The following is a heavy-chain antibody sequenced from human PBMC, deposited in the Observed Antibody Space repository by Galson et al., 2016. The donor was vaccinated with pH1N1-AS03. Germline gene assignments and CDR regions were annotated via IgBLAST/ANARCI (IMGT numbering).Heavy chain of an antibody. CDR2: INPNSGAP. Sequence: QSGAEVKKPGASVKVSCKASGYTFTGDYMHWVRQAPGQGLEWMGWINPNSGAPKYAQKFQGRVTMTRDTSISTAYMELSRLRSDDTAVYYCARGLWVGELGGWFDPWAPGTLVTVSS. J-gene: IGHJ5*02. CDR3: ARGLWVGELGGWFDP. V-gene: IGHV1-2*02. CDR1: GYTFTGDY. D-gene: IGHD3-10*01.